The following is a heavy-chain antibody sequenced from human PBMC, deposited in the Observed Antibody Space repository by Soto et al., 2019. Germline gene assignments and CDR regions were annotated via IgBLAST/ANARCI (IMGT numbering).Heavy chain of an antibody. CDR2: IYSGGST. Sequence: GGSLRLSCAASGFTVSSNYMSWVRQAPGKGLEWVSVIYSGGSTYYTDSVKGRFTISRHNSKNTLYLQMNSLRAEDTAVYYCARDDRATHIDYWGQGTLVTVSS. V-gene: IGHV3-53*04. CDR3: ARDDRATHIDY. D-gene: IGHD1-26*01. J-gene: IGHJ4*02. CDR1: GFTVSSNY.